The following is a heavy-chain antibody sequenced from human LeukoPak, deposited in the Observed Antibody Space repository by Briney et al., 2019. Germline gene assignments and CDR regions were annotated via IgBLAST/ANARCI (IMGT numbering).Heavy chain of an antibody. D-gene: IGHD3-3*01. CDR2: ISSSGSTI. CDR1: GFTFSDYY. J-gene: IGHJ4*01. V-gene: IGHV3-11*04. CDR3: ARDLYYDFWRGIFDY. Sequence: PGWSLRLSCAASGFTFSDYYMSWLRQAPGKGLEGVSYISSSGSTIYYADSVKGRFTISRDNAKNSLYLQMNSLRAEDTAVYYCARDLYYDFWRGIFDYGGQGTLVTVSS.